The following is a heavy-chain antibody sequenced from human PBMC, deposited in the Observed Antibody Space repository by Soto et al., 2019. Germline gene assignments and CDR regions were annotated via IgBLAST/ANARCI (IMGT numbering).Heavy chain of an antibody. V-gene: IGHV4-39*01. Sequence: SETLSLTCSVSGGSVSYNSYYWGWIRQPPGKGLEWVGGIFYTGTTYYNPSLKDRLSISVDTSKNSFSLNLTSVTAADTAAYFCARLVVVAPVANVWGQGALVTVSS. CDR3: ARLVVVAPVANV. J-gene: IGHJ4*02. CDR2: IFYTGTT. CDR1: GGSVSYNSYY. D-gene: IGHD2-21*01.